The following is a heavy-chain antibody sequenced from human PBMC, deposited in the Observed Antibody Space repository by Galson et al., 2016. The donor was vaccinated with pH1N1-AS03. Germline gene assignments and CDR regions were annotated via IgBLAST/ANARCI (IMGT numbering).Heavy chain of an antibody. J-gene: IGHJ6*02. Sequence: SVKVSCKASGYTFTGFYVHWVRQAPGQGLAWMGWIDPNSGVTNYAQQFQAWVTMTRDTSSTTAYMEVSGLKSDDTAVYYCARDPRGPCTSTTCATAYYFGMDFWGQGTTVIVSS. CDR3: ARDPRGPCTSTTCATAYYFGMDF. V-gene: IGHV1-2*04. CDR1: GYTFTGFY. D-gene: IGHD2/OR15-2a*01. CDR2: IDPNSGVT.